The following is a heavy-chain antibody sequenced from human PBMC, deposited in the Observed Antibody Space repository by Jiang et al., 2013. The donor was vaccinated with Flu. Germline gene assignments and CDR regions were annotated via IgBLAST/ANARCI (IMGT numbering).Heavy chain of an antibody. J-gene: IGHJ3*02. D-gene: IGHD3-10*01. V-gene: IGHV4-30-4*01. CDR1: GGSISSGDYY. CDR3: ARGGVSLWFGEDLDAFDI. Sequence: GPGLVKPSQTLSLTCTVSGGSISSGDYYWSWIRQPPGKGLEWIGYIYYSGSTYYNPSLKSRVTISVDTSKNQFSLKLSSVTAADTAVYYCARGGVSLWFGEDLDAFDIWGQGTMVTVSS. CDR2: IYYSGST.